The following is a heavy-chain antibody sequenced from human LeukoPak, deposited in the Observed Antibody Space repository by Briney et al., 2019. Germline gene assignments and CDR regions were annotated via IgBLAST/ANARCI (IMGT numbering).Heavy chain of an antibody. CDR3: AATVAGHFDY. V-gene: IGHV3-74*01. D-gene: IGHD6-19*01. CDR1: GFTFSNYW. Sequence: GGSLRLSCAASGFTFSNYWMHWVRQAPGKGLVWVSRINSDGSTTSYADSVKGRFTISRDNAKNTLYLQMNNLRAEDTAVYYCAATVAGHFDYWGQGTLVTVSS. CDR2: INSDGSTT. J-gene: IGHJ4*02.